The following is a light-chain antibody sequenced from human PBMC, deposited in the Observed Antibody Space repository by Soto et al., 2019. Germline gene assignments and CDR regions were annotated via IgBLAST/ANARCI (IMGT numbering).Light chain of an antibody. CDR2: LEGSGGY. CDR1: SEHSSYN. J-gene: IGLJ3*02. CDR3: ETWNSNTSV. Sequence: QLVLTQSSSASASPGSSVKLTCTLRSEHSSYNIAWHQQRPGKAPRYLMKLEGSGGYNKGSGVPDRFSGSSSGADRYLTISNLQHEDDADYYCETWNSNTSVFGGGTKLTVL. V-gene: IGLV4-60*02.